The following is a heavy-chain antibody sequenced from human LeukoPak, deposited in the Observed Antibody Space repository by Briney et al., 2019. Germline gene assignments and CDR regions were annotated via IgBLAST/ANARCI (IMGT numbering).Heavy chain of an antibody. CDR1: GYSISSGYY. CDR3: ANADRYCSSGSCPVPDAFDF. Sequence: SESLSLTCTVSGYSISSGYYWGWIRQPPGKGLEWIGYIYHSGSTYYNPSLKSRVTISVDRSKNQFSLKLSSVTAADTAVYYCANADRYCSSGSCPVPDAFDFWGQGTMVTVSS. V-gene: IGHV4-38-2*02. CDR2: IYHSGST. J-gene: IGHJ3*01. D-gene: IGHD2-15*01.